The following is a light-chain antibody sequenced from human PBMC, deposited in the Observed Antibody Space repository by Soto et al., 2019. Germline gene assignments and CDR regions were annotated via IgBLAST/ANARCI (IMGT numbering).Light chain of an antibody. CDR3: QHSHSTPPWT. J-gene: IGKJ1*01. V-gene: IGKV1-39*01. CDR2: AAS. CDR1: QSISKY. Sequence: DIQMTQSPPSLSASVGDRVTITCRASQSISKYLNWYQQKPEEAPNLLIYAASSLQSGVPSRFSGSGSGTDFTLTISSLQPEDFATYYCQHSHSTPPWTFGQGTKVDIK.